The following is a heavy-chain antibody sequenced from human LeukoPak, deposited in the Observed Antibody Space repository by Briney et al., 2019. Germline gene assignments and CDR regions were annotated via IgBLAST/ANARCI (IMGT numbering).Heavy chain of an antibody. V-gene: IGHV3-23*01. CDR1: GFTFSSYA. CDR3: AKGGLVLIAFDI. CDR2: ISGSGGST. Sequence: GGSLRLSCAASGFTFSSYAMSWVRQAPGKGLEWVSAISGSGGSTYYADSVKGRFTISRDNSKNTLYLRMNSLRAEDTAVYYCAKGGLVLIAFDIWGQGTMVTVSS. D-gene: IGHD6-19*01. J-gene: IGHJ3*02.